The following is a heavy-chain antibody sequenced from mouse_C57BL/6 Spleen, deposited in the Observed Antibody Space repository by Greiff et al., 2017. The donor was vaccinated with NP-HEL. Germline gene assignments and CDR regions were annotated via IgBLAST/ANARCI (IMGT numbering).Heavy chain of an antibody. Sequence: VQLQQPGTELVKPGASVKLSCKASGYTFTSYWMHWVKQRPGQGLEWIGNINPSNGGTNYNEKFKSKATLTVDKSSSTADMQLSSLTSEDSAVYYCARSGYYGSSSYAMDYWGQGTSVTVSS. CDR1: GYTFTSYW. J-gene: IGHJ4*01. CDR3: ARSGYYGSSSYAMDY. CDR2: INPSNGGT. V-gene: IGHV1-53*01. D-gene: IGHD1-1*01.